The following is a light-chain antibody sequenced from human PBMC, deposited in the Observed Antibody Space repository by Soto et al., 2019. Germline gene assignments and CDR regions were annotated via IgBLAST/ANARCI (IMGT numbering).Light chain of an antibody. CDR2: GAS. V-gene: IGKV3-20*01. CDR1: QSVSSSY. J-gene: IGKJ5*01. Sequence: EIVLTQSPGTLSLSPGERATLSCRASQSVSSSYLAWYQQKPGQAPRLLIYGASSRATGIPDRFSGSGSGTEFTLTISSLQPEDFATYYCQQLNSYLIPFGQGTRLAIK. CDR3: QQLNSYLIP.